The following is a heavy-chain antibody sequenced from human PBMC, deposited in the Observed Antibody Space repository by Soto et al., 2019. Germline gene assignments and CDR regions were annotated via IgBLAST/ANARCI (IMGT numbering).Heavy chain of an antibody. D-gene: IGHD2-15*01. CDR1: GFSVSTSGVG. CDR2: IYWDDDK. V-gene: IGHV2-5*02. J-gene: IGHJ6*02. CDR3: AHKGGRGAGMDV. Sequence: QITLKESGPTLVKPTQTLTLTCTFSGFSVSTSGVGVAWIRQPPGKALEWLALIYWDDDKRYSPFLQSRVTITKDTPKNQVVLTMTHMDPVDTATYYCAHKGGRGAGMDVWGQGTTVTVSS.